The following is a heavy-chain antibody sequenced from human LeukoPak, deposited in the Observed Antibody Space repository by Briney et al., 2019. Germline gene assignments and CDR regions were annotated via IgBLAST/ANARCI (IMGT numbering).Heavy chain of an antibody. V-gene: IGHV3-33*01. Sequence: GGSLRLSCAASGFTFSDYGMYWVRQAPGKGLEWVALIWYDGGKKYYTDSVRGRFTISRDNSKNTLYLQMNSLRAEDAAVYYCVRYCNGGSCYRAAFDVWGPGTMVTVSS. CDR3: VRYCNGGSCYRAAFDV. J-gene: IGHJ3*01. CDR2: IWYDGGKK. D-gene: IGHD2-15*01. CDR1: GFTFSDYG.